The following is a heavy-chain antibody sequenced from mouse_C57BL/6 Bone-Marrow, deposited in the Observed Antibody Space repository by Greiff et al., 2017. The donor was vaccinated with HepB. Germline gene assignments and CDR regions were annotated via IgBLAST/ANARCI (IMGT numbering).Heavy chain of an antibody. Sequence: VQVVESGPELVKPGASVKISCKASGYAFSSSWMNWVKQRPGKGLEWIGRIYPGDGDTNYNGKFKGKATLTADKSSSTAYMQLSSLTSEDSAVYFCAREDYGSSGGYWGQGTTLTVSS. CDR1: GYAFSSSW. J-gene: IGHJ2*01. V-gene: IGHV1-82*01. CDR2: IYPGDGDT. D-gene: IGHD1-1*01. CDR3: AREDYGSSGGY.